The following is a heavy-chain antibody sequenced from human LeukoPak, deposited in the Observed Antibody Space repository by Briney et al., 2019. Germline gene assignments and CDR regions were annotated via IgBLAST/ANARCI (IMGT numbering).Heavy chain of an antibody. CDR2: VNPSSGST. J-gene: IGHJ4*02. CDR1: GGTFSSYA. D-gene: IGHD3-22*01. V-gene: IGHV1-46*01. CDR3: ARAGDSSGYYYADFDY. Sequence: ASVKVSCKASGGTFSSYAISWVRQAPGQGLEWMGKVNPSSGSTGYAQKFQGRVTMTRDMSTSTVYMELSTLRSEDTAVYFCARAGDSSGYYYADFDYWGQGTLVTVSS.